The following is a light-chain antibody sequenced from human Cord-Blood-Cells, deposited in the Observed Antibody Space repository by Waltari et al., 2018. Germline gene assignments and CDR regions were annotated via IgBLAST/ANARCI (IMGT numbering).Light chain of an antibody. CDR3: CSYAGRV. J-gene: IGLJ3*02. CDR1: SSDAGSYNL. CDR2: EVS. Sequence: QSALTQPASVCGSPGQSIPISCTGTSSDAGSYNLVSWYQQHPGKAPKLMIYEVSKRPSGVSNRFSGSKSGNTASLTISGLQAEDEADYYCCSYAGRVFGGGTKLTVL. V-gene: IGLV2-23*02.